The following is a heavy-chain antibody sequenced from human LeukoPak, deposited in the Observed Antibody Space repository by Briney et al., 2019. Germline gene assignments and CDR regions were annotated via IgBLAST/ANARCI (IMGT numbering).Heavy chain of an antibody. J-gene: IGHJ2*01. CDR1: GGSIKNYY. CDR3: ARGARGIFWYFDL. CDR2: LYTSGST. V-gene: IGHV4-4*07. D-gene: IGHD3-16*01. Sequence: SETLSLTCSVSGGSIKNYYWSWIRQPAGKGLEWIGRLYTSGSTNYNPSLKSRVTMSVDTSKNQFSLKLSSVTAADTAVYYCARGARGIFWYFDLWGRGTLVTVSS.